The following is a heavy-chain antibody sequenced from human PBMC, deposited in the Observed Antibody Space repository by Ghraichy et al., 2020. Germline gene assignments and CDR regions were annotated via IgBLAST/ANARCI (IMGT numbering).Heavy chain of an antibody. CDR2: INPSGGST. D-gene: IGHD4-17*01. V-gene: IGHV1-46*01. CDR1: GYTFTRYY. Sequence: ASVKVSCKASGYTFTRYYMHWVRQAPGQGLEWMGIINPSGGSTSYAQKFQGRVTMTRDTSTSPVYMELSSLTSEETAGYYCASEGYGDYEGPFDYWGQGTLVTVSS. J-gene: IGHJ4*02. CDR3: ASEGYGDYEGPFDY.